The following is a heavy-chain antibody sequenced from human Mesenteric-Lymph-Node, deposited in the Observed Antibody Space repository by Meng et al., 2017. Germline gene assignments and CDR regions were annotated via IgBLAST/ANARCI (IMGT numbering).Heavy chain of an antibody. CDR1: GYTFTSYA. CDR3: ARFRPLYADFDY. D-gene: IGHD3-3*01. J-gene: IGHJ4*02. Sequence: ASVKVSCKASGYTFTSYAMHWVRQAPGQRLEWMGWINAGNGNTKYSQKFQGRVTITRDTSASTAYMEPSSLRSEDTAVYYCARFRPLYADFDYWGQGTLVTVSS. CDR2: INAGNGNT. V-gene: IGHV1-3*01.